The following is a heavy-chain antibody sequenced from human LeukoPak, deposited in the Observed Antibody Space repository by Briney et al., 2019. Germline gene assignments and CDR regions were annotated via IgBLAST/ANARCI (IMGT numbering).Heavy chain of an antibody. J-gene: IGHJ4*02. CDR3: ARGVWAPFDS. CDR2: IKQDGSEK. CDR1: GFSLSNYW. Sequence: GGSLRLSCAASGFSLSNYWMNWVRQAPGKGLEWVANIKQDGSEKNYVDSVKGRFSISRDNAKSSLILQMNSLRDEDTAVYYCARGVWAPFDSWGQGTLVSVSS. V-gene: IGHV3-7*01. D-gene: IGHD7-27*01.